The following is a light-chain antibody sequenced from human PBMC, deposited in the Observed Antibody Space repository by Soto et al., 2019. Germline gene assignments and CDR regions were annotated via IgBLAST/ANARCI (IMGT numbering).Light chain of an antibody. CDR3: QQYSTWPGHT. Sequence: EIVMTQSPATLSVSPGERAILSCRASQTVSSNLAWYQQKPGQAPRLLIYGASTRVAGVPARFSGSGSGTEFTLTISSLQSEDFAVYYCQQYSTWPGHTLGQVTKVDIK. V-gene: IGKV3-15*01. CDR2: GAS. CDR1: QTVSSN. J-gene: IGKJ2*01.